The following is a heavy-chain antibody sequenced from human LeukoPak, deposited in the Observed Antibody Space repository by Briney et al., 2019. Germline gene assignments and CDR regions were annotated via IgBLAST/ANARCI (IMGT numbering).Heavy chain of an antibody. J-gene: IGHJ4*02. CDR1: GGSFSGYY. Sequence: PSETLSLTCAVYGGSFSGYYWSWVRQPPGKGLEWIGEINHSGSTNYNPSLKSRVTISVDTSKNQFSLKLSSVTAADTAVYYCARLIPFSGWLYYFDFWGQGTLVTVSS. CDR2: INHSGST. V-gene: IGHV4-34*01. CDR3: ARLIPFSGWLYYFDF. D-gene: IGHD6-19*01.